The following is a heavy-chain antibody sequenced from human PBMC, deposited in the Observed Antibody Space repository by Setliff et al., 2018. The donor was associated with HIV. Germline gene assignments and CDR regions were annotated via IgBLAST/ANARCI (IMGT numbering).Heavy chain of an antibody. CDR3: ARIVRPSYYYYYYMDV. V-gene: IGHV4-34*01. CDR2: INHSGTS. D-gene: IGHD3-10*02. Sequence: TSETLSLTCAVYGGSISGYSWNWIRQPPGKGLEWIGEINHSGTSNYNPSLKGRVTISADTSKNQFSLNLTSVTAADTAVYYCARIVRPSYYYYYYMDVWGKGTTVTVSS. J-gene: IGHJ6*03. CDR1: GGSISGYS.